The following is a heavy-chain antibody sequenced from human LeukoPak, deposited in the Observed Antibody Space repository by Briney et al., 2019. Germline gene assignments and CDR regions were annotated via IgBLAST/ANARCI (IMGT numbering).Heavy chain of an antibody. Sequence: SSVTVSCKASVYTFTGNYMHWLRQAPAQGLEWVGLINPNSGGTNYAQKLQGRVTMTRDTSIGTAYMELNRLRSDDTAVYYCARGSDGRSDFEYFHHWGQGTLVTVSS. J-gene: IGHJ1*01. CDR3: ARGSDGRSDFEYFHH. CDR1: VYTFTGNY. D-gene: IGHD3-10*01. V-gene: IGHV1-2*02. CDR2: INPNSGGT.